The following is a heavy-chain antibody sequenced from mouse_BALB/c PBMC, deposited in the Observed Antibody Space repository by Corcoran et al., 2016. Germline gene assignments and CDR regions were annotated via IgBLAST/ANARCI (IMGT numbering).Heavy chain of an antibody. V-gene: IGHV1S136*01. J-gene: IGHJ4*01. CDR1: GYTFTSYV. D-gene: IGHD2-12*01. CDR3: ALRRRNYAMDY. CDR2: INPYNDGT. Sequence: EVQLQQSGPELVKPGASVKMSCKASGYTFTSYVMHWVKQKPGQVLEWIGYINPYNDGTKYNEKFKGKATLTSDKSSSTAYMELSSLTSEDSAVDYWALRRRNYAMDYWGQGTLVTGSS.